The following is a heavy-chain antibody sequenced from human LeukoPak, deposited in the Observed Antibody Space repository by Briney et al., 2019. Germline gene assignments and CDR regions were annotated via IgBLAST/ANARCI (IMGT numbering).Heavy chain of an antibody. Sequence: SETLSLTCAVSGYSISSGYYWGWIRQPPGKGLEWIGSIYHSGSTYYNPSLKSRVTISVDTSKNQFSLKLSSVTAADTAVYYCASHGDRGVNYWGRGTLVTVSS. J-gene: IGHJ4*02. CDR3: ASHGDRGVNY. CDR1: GYSISSGYY. V-gene: IGHV4-38-2*01. CDR2: IYHSGST. D-gene: IGHD3-10*01.